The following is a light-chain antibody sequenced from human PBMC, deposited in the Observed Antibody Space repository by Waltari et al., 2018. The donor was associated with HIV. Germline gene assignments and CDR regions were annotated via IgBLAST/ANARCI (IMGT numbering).Light chain of an antibody. CDR1: SSDLAGYHF. Sequence: QSALTQPRPVSGSPGQSATISCPPTSSDLAGYHFVSWYQQHPGKAPKLLIYDVSKRPSGVPDRFSGSKSGNTASLTISGLQAEDEADYYCCSYAGSPYVFGTGTKVTVL. CDR2: DVS. J-gene: IGLJ1*01. V-gene: IGLV2-11*01. CDR3: CSYAGSPYV.